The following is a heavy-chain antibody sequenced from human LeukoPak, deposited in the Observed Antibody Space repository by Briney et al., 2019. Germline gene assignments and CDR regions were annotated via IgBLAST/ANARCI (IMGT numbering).Heavy chain of an antibody. V-gene: IGHV3-23*01. CDR2: VGTGFDT. Sequence: GGSLRLSCVASGFTFSSHAMSWVRQAPGKGLEWVSTVGTGFDTYYTDSVKGRFTISRDNSKNTLSLQMSSLRAEDTAVYYCAIIPRATAGPSARSPFHYWGQGTLVTVSS. J-gene: IGHJ4*02. CDR3: AIIPRATAGPSARSPFHY. CDR1: GFTFSSHA. D-gene: IGHD6-13*01.